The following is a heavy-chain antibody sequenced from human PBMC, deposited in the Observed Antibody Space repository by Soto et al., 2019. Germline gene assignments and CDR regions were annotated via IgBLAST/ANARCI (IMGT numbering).Heavy chain of an antibody. CDR3: AKVFVFTIREGFDY. D-gene: IGHD3-3*01. Sequence: PGGSLRLSCAASGFTFSSYVMSWVRQAPGKGLEWVSAITGSGDSTYYADSVKGRFTVSRDNSKNTLYLQMNSLRAEDTAVYYCAKVFVFTIREGFDYWGLGTLVTVSS. V-gene: IGHV3-23*01. CDR2: ITGSGDST. J-gene: IGHJ4*02. CDR1: GFTFSSYV.